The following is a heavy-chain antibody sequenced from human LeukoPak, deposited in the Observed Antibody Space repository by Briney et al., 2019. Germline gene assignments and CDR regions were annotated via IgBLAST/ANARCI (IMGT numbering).Heavy chain of an antibody. CDR3: ASYLTSIPSGMDV. CDR1: GFTFSSYW. Sequence: GGSLRLSCAASGFTFSSYWMHWLRQAPGKGLVWVSRISTDGSSTSYADSVKGRFTISRDNGKNTMYLQMNSLRAEDTAVYYCASYLTSIPSGMDVWGQGTTVTVSS. J-gene: IGHJ6*02. V-gene: IGHV3-74*01. CDR2: ISTDGSST. D-gene: IGHD2/OR15-2a*01.